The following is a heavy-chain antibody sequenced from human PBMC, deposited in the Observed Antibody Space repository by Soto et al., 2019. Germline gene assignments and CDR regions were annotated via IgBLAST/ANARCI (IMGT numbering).Heavy chain of an antibody. CDR2: IFYSGTT. V-gene: IGHV4-30-4*01. Sequence: QVQLQESGPGLVKPPQTLSLTCTVSGGSISSGNYYWSWLRQPPGKGLEWIAYIFYSGTTYYHPSLKSRVTISVDTSKNQFSLKLSSVTAADTAVYYCARASPVVTDVWGQGTTVTVSS. D-gene: IGHD5-18*01. CDR3: ARASPVVTDV. J-gene: IGHJ6*02. CDR1: GGSISSGNYY.